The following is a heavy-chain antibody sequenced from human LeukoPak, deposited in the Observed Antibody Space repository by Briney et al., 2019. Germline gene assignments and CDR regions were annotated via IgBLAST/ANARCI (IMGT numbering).Heavy chain of an antibody. CDR3: GGSTMIVVGAFDI. J-gene: IGHJ3*02. D-gene: IGHD3-22*01. Sequence: ASVKVSCKASGGTFSSYAISWVRQAPGQGLEWMGRIIPTLGIANYAQKFQGRVTITADKSTSTAYMELSSLRSEDTAVYYCGGSTMIVVGAFDIWGQGTMVTVSS. CDR1: GGTFSSYA. V-gene: IGHV1-69*04. CDR2: IIPTLGIA.